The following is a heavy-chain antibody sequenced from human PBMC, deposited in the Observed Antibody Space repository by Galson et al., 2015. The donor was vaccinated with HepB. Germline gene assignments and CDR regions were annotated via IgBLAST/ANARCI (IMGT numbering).Heavy chain of an antibody. CDR1: GYTFVNYG. D-gene: IGHD4/OR15-4a*01. CDR2: INANNGDT. CDR3: ARDPWPNYTIVIIDIFIGVFDI. V-gene: IGHV1-18*04. J-gene: IGHJ3*02. Sequence: SVKVSCKASGYTFVNYGISWLRQAPGQGLEWMGWINANNGDTIYAQKVQDRVSMTTDASTSTAYMELRSLRSDDTAVYYCARDPWPNYTIVIIDIFIGVFDIWGQGTMLIVSS.